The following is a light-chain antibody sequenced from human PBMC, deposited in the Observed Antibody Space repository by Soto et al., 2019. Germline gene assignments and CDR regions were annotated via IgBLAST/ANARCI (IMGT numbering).Light chain of an antibody. Sequence: QSALTQPASVSGSPGQSITISCTGTSSDAGRYNYVSWYQQHPGKAPKLIIYDVSDRPSGVPSRFSGSKSVNTASLTISGLQAEDEADYYCSSYASSSDLLFGGGTKLTVL. CDR1: SSDAGRYNY. J-gene: IGLJ2*01. CDR3: SSYASSSDLL. V-gene: IGLV2-14*03. CDR2: DVS.